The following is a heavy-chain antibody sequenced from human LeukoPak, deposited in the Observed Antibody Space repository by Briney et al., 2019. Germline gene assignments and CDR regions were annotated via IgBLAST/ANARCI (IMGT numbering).Heavy chain of an antibody. Sequence: ASVKVSCKASGYTFTSYDINWVRQATGQGLEWMGWMNPNSGNTGYAQKFQGRVTITRNTSISTAYMELSSLRSEDTAVCYCARGSKSRGIAARLYYYYYMDVWGKGTTVTVSS. CDR2: MNPNSGNT. CDR1: GYTFTSYD. D-gene: IGHD6-6*01. CDR3: ARGSKSRGIAARLYYYYYMDV. V-gene: IGHV1-8*03. J-gene: IGHJ6*03.